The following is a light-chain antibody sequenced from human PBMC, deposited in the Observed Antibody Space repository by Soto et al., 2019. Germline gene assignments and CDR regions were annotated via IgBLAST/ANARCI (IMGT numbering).Light chain of an antibody. CDR3: SSYTTSNTRQIV. J-gene: IGLJ1*01. V-gene: IGLV2-14*03. CDR2: DVT. Sequence: QSVLTQPASVSGSPGRSITISCTGTSSDVGGYNYVSWYQHHPGKAPKLIIYDVTNRPSGVSNPFSGSKSGNTASLTISGLQPDDEADYYCSSYTTSNTRQIVFGTGTKVTVL. CDR1: SSDVGGYNY.